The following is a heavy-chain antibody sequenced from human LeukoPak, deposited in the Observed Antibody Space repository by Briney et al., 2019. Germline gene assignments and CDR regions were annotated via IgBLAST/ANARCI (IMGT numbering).Heavy chain of an antibody. Sequence: PGGSLRLSCADSGFSFYESLMSAVRQAPGKGLEWVSGINWNGGSTGYADSVKGRFTTSRDNAKNTLYLQMNSLRAEDTAVYYCARPAYRHASPFDYWGQGTLVTVSS. CDR2: INWNGGST. J-gene: IGHJ4*02. V-gene: IGHV3-20*04. D-gene: IGHD3-16*01. CDR3: ARPAYRHASPFDY. CDR1: GFSFYESL.